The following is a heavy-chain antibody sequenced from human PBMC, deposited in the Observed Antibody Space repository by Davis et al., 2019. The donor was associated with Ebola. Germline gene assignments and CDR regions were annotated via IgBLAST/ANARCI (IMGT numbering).Heavy chain of an antibody. CDR3: AKDTSNVWFDV. V-gene: IGHV3-23*01. D-gene: IGHD6-19*01. CDR2: LGLSADT. CDR1: GFTFSSYA. J-gene: IGHJ3*01. Sequence: GGSLRLSCAASGFTFSSYAMTWARQFPGKGLEWVSTLGLSADTYYADSVKGRFTISRDNSKNTLHLQMNSLRVEDTAIYYCAKDTSNVWFDVWGQGTMVTVSS.